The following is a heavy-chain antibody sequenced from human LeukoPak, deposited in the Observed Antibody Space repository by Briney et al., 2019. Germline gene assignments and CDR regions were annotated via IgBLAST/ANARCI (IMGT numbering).Heavy chain of an antibody. CDR2: ISWNSGSI. CDR3: AKDIYGSGSYPLFDY. Sequence: GGSLRLSCAASGFTFDDYAMHWVRQAPGKGLEWVSGISWNSGSISYADSVKGRFTVSRDNAKNSLYLQMNSLRAEDTALYYCAKDIYGSGSYPLFDYWGQGTLVTVSS. J-gene: IGHJ4*02. CDR1: GFTFDDYA. D-gene: IGHD3-10*01. V-gene: IGHV3-9*01.